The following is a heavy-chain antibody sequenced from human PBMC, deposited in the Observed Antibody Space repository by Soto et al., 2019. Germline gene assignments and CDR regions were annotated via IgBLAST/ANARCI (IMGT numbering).Heavy chain of an antibody. J-gene: IGHJ6*02. CDR2: IIPIFGTA. CDR1: GGTFSSYA. D-gene: IGHD2-2*01. CDR3: ARDEDIGVVRGAYYYGMEV. V-gene: IGHV1-69*06. Sequence: QVQLVQSGAEVKKPGSSVKVSCKASGGTFSSYAISWVRQAPGQGLEWMGGIIPIFGTASYAQKFQGRGTITGEKYTSTDYMELGSLGSYDTAVYYCARDEDIGVVRGAYYYGMEVWGQGTTVTVSS.